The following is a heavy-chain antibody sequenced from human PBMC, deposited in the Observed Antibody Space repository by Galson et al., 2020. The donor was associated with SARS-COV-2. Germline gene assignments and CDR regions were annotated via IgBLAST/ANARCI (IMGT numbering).Heavy chain of an antibody. CDR2: IYYTGHT. D-gene: IGHD4-17*01. CDR3: ARVQSFSVTHYSPTFDR. V-gene: IGHV4-30-4*01. CDR1: GCSISSADSY. J-gene: IGHJ4*02. Sequence: ASETLSLTCAVSGCSISSADSYWSWIRPPPGKGLEWIGYIYYTGHTYYNPSLKSRVIISVDTSKDQFSLRLSSVTAADTAVYYCARVQSFSVTHYSPTFDRWGQGTLVTVSS.